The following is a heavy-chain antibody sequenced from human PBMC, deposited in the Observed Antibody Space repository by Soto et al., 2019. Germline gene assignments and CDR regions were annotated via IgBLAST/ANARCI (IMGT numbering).Heavy chain of an antibody. CDR2: IFYSGST. CDR1: GGSISSSSYY. D-gene: IGHD2-15*01. CDR3: ARHGHCNGGSCYQGFFDY. V-gene: IGHV4-39*01. J-gene: IGHJ4*02. Sequence: SETLSLTCTVSGGSISSSSYYWGWIRQPPGEGLEWIGSIFYSGSTDYNPSLKSRVTISVDTSKNHFSLKLTSVTAADTAVYYCARHGHCNGGSCYQGFFDYWGQGTQVTVSS.